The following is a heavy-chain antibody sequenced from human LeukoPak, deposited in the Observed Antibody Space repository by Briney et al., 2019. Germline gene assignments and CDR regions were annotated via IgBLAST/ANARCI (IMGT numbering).Heavy chain of an antibody. Sequence: GESLRISCEGSGYSFSNYGIGWVRQMPGKGLEWMGIIYPGDSNTKYNPSFQGQVTISADKSVSTAYLQWSSLKASDTAMYYCARRGGLDYWGQGTLVTVSS. CDR3: ARRGGLDY. V-gene: IGHV5-51*01. D-gene: IGHD3-10*01. J-gene: IGHJ4*02. CDR2: IYPGDSNT. CDR1: GYSFSNYG.